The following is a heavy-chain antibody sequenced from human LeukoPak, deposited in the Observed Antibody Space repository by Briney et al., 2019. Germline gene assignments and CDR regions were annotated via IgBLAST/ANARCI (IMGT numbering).Heavy chain of an antibody. V-gene: IGHV3-23*01. CDR1: GFTFSNNA. D-gene: IGHD1-14*01. CDR3: AREGPGIPSCSTTFDY. CDR2: ISNDGSRT. Sequence: GGSLRLSCAASGFTFSNNAMSWVRLAPGKGLEWVSAISNDGSRTYYADSVKGRFTISRDNSKRTLYLEMNSLRAEDTAVYFCAREGPGIPSCSTTFDYWGQGTLVTVSS. J-gene: IGHJ4*02.